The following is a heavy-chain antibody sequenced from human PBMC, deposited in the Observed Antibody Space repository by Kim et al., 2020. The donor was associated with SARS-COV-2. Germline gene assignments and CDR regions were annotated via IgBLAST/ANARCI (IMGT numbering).Heavy chain of an antibody. CDR3: AGALYFNGMDV. Sequence: SETLSLSCSVSGDSARRYYWSWVRQPPGKGLEWIGYTYYRGTTDYNPSLKSRATISVDTSNNRISLNLTSVTAADTAGYFCAGALYFNGMDVWGQGTTV. CDR2: TYYRGTT. CDR1: GDSARRYY. D-gene: IGHD2-15*01. J-gene: IGHJ6*02. V-gene: IGHV4-59*02.